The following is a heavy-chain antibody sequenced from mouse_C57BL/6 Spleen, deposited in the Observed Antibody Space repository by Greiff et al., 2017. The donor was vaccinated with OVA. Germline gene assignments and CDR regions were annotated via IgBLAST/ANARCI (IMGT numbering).Heavy chain of an antibody. CDR1: GYAFSSYW. CDR2: IYPGDGDT. Sequence: VKLVESGAELVKPGASVKISCKASGYAFSSYWMNWVKQRPGKGLEWIGQIYPGDGDTNYNGKFKGKATLTADKSSSTAYMQLSSLTSEDSAVYFCARRKDYYAMDYWGQGTSVTVSS. V-gene: IGHV1-80*01. CDR3: ARRKDYYAMDY. J-gene: IGHJ4*01.